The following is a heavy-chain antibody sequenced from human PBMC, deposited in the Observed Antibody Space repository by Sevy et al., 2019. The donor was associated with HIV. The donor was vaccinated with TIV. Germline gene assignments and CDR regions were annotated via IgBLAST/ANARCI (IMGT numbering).Heavy chain of an antibody. Sequence: GGSLRLSCAASGFTFTDYWMSWVRQTPGKGLEWVATIKQDESEKYYVPSVKGRFAISRDNGKNSVSLQMNGLRAEDTALYYCAREVGGYNWRPYYFDSWGQGTLVTVSS. CDR3: AREVGGYNWRPYYFDS. CDR2: IKQDESEK. D-gene: IGHD5-12*01. V-gene: IGHV3-7*01. CDR1: GFTFTDYW. J-gene: IGHJ4*02.